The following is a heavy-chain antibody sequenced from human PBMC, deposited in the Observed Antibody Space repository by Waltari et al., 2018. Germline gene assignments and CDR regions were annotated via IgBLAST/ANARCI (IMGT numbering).Heavy chain of an antibody. CDR3: ARALPGYYDSSGYSY. J-gene: IGHJ4*02. CDR2: INPNSGGT. Sequence: QVQLVQSGAEVKKPGASVKVSCKASGYTFTGYYMHWVRRAPGQGLEWMGWINPNSGGTNYAQKFQGRVTMTRDTSISTAYMELSRLRSDDTAVYYCARALPGYYDSSGYSYWGQGTLVTVSS. CDR1: GYTFTGYY. V-gene: IGHV1-2*02. D-gene: IGHD3-22*01.